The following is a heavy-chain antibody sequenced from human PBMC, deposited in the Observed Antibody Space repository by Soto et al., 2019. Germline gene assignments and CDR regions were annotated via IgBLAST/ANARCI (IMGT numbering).Heavy chain of an antibody. CDR3: AREQYQLAYYYYGMDV. J-gene: IGHJ6*02. D-gene: IGHD2-2*01. Sequence: LRLSCAASGFTFSSYSMNWVRQAPGKGLEWVSSISSSSSYIYYADSVKGRFTISRDNAKNSLYLQMNSLRAEDTAVYYCAREQYQLAYYYYGMDVWGQGTTVTVSS. CDR2: ISSSSSYI. V-gene: IGHV3-21*01. CDR1: GFTFSSYS.